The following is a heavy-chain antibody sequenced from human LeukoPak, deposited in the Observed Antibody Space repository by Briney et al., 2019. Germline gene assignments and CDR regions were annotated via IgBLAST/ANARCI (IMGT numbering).Heavy chain of an antibody. J-gene: IGHJ6*02. Sequence: GGSLRLSCAASGFTFSSYSMNWVRQVPGKGLEWVSSISSSSSYIYYADSVKGRFTISRDNAKNSLYLQMNSLRAEDTAVYYCARDIVATITPYYYYYGMDLWGQGTTVTVSS. D-gene: IGHD5-12*01. CDR2: ISSSSSYI. CDR1: GFTFSSYS. V-gene: IGHV3-21*01. CDR3: ARDIVATITPYYYYYGMDL.